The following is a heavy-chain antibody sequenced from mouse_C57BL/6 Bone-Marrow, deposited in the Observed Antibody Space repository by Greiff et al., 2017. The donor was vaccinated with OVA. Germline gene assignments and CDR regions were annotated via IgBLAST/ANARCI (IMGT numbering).Heavy chain of an antibody. CDR1: GYTFTSYG. CDR2: IYPRSGNT. V-gene: IGHV1-81*01. CDR3: ARDSFITTVVATDWYFDV. Sequence: QVQLQQSGAELARPGASVKLSCKASGYTFTSYGISWVKQRTGQGLEWIGEIYPRSGNTYYNEKFKGKGTLTADKSSSTAYMELRSLTSEDSAVYFCARDSFITTVVATDWYFDVWGTGTTVTVSS. D-gene: IGHD1-1*01. J-gene: IGHJ1*03.